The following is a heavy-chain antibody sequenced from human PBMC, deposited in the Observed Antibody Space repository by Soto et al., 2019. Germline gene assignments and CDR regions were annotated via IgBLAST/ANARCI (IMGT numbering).Heavy chain of an antibody. D-gene: IGHD3-10*01. J-gene: IGHJ5*02. CDR3: ARGVTMDT. CDR1: GFTFSSYG. V-gene: IGHV3-33*01. Sequence: QVQLVESGGGVVQPGRSLRLSCAASGFTFSSYGVHWVRQAPGKGLEWVAVIWYDGSNKYYADSVKGRFTISRENSNNTLYLQMNGLRAEDTAVYYCARGVTMDTWGQGTLVTVSS. CDR2: IWYDGSNK.